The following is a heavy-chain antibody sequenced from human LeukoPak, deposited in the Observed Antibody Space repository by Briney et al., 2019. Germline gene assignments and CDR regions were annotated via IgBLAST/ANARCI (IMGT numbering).Heavy chain of an antibody. D-gene: IGHD3-22*01. CDR1: GYTFTGYY. J-gene: IGHJ4*02. Sequence: ASVKVSCKASGYTFTGYYMHWVRQAPGQGLEWMGWINSNSGGANYAQKFQGRVTMTRDTSISTAYMELSSLRSDDTAVYYCARGGAYYYDSSGYYDYWGQGTLVTVSS. CDR3: ARGGAYYYDSSGYYDY. CDR2: INSNSGGA. V-gene: IGHV1-2*02.